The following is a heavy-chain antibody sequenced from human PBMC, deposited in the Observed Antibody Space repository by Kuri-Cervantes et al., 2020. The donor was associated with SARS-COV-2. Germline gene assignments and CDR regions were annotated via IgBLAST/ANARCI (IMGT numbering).Heavy chain of an antibody. CDR3: ARDPWGIAAALNAFDI. Sequence: SETLSLTCTVSGGSISSYYWSWIRQPPGKGLEWIGYTYYSGSTYYNPSLKSRVTISVDTSKNQFSLKLSSVTAADTAVYYCARDPWGIAAALNAFDIWGQGTMVTVSS. V-gene: IGHV4-59*12. D-gene: IGHD6-13*01. CDR2: TYYSGST. CDR1: GGSISSYY. J-gene: IGHJ3*02.